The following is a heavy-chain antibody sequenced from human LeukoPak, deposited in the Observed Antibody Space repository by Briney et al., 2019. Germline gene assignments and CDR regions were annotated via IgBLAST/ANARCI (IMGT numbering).Heavy chain of an antibody. Sequence: PGGSLRLSCAASGFTVSSNYMSWVRQAPGKGLEWVSVIYSGGSTYYAGSVKGRFTISRDNSKNTLYLQMNSLRAEDTAVYYCARDSGGITGTTGDWGQGTLVTVSS. CDR1: GFTVSSNY. CDR3: ARDSGGITGTTGD. D-gene: IGHD1-20*01. V-gene: IGHV3-53*01. J-gene: IGHJ4*02. CDR2: IYSGGST.